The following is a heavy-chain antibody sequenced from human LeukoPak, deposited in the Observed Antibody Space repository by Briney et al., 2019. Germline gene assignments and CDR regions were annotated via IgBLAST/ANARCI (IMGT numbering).Heavy chain of an antibody. CDR3: ARDNSVGDIAWWFDP. CDR1: GYTFTSYD. D-gene: IGHD3-10*01. CDR2: MNPNSGNT. Sequence: GASVKVSCKASGYTFTSYDINWVRQATGQGLEWMGWMNPNSGNTGYAQKFQGRVTLTRDMSTSTDYMELRSLKSEDTAVYYCARDNSVGDIAWWFDPWGQGTLVTVSS. J-gene: IGHJ5*02. V-gene: IGHV1-8*01.